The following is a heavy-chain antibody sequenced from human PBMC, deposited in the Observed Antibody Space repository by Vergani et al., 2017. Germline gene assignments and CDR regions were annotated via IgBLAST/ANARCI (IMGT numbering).Heavy chain of an antibody. CDR3: TWLYGPTGHWYFDF. CDR2: IDWDDEK. V-gene: IGHV2-70*04. J-gene: IGHJ2*01. D-gene: IGHD3-10*01. CDR1: WIPLSTSGMR. Sequence: HVTLKESGPALVKPTQTLTLTCTVSWIPLSTSGMRVSWIRQPPGKAPEWLARIDWDDEKFYSPSLKTRLTISKDTSKNQVVLTMTKMDPVDTAMYYCTWLYGPTGHWYFDFWGRGTLVAVSS.